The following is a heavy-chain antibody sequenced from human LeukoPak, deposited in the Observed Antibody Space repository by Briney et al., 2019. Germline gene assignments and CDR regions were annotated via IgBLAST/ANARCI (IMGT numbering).Heavy chain of an antibody. Sequence: SGGSLRLSCTASAITFSNSWMSWVRQAPGKGLEWVANIKEDGSETNYVDSVKGRFTISRDNAKNSLYLQMNSLRDEDTAVYYCARGDSYGYRAWGQGTLVTVSS. V-gene: IGHV3-7*02. D-gene: IGHD5-18*01. CDR2: IKEDGSET. CDR1: AITFSNSW. CDR3: ARGDSYGYRA. J-gene: IGHJ4*02.